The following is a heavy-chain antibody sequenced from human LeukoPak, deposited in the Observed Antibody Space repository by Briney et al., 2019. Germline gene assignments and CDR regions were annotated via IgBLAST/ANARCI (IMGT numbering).Heavy chain of an antibody. J-gene: IGHJ6*04. CDR3: ARDYGSGSYKDYYYGMDV. Sequence: SQTLSLTCTVSGGSISSGGYYWSWIRQHPGKGLEWIGYIYYSGSTYYNPPLKSRVTISVDTSKNQFSLKLSSVTAADTAVYYCARDYGSGSYKDYYYGMDVWGKGTTVTVSS. CDR2: IYYSGST. V-gene: IGHV4-31*03. D-gene: IGHD3-10*01. CDR1: GGSISSGGYY.